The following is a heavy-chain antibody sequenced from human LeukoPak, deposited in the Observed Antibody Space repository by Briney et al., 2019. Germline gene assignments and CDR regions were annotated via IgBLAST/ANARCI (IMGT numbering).Heavy chain of an antibody. Sequence: SETLSLTCAVYGESFSGYYWSWIRQPPGKGLEWIGEINHSGSTNYNPSLKSRVTISVDTSKNQFSLKLSSVTAADTAVNYCARSRHYYGSGSYYGYWGQGTLVTVSS. CDR1: GESFSGYY. V-gene: IGHV4-34*01. J-gene: IGHJ4*02. CDR2: INHSGST. CDR3: ARSRHYYGSGSYYGY. D-gene: IGHD3-10*01.